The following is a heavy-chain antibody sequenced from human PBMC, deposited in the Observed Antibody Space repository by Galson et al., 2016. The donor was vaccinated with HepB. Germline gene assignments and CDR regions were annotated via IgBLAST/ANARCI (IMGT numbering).Heavy chain of an antibody. CDR3: AADYHDTYFDP. CDR2: IGVGSGDI. Sequence: SVKVSCKASGYTFTSYGISWVRQARGQRLEWIGWIGVGSGDISYAQKFQERVTITSNTSTSTAYMELSSLRSEDTAVYYCAADYHDTYFDPWGQGTLVTVSS. D-gene: IGHD3-16*02. V-gene: IGHV1-58*02. CDR1: GYTFTSYG. J-gene: IGHJ5*02.